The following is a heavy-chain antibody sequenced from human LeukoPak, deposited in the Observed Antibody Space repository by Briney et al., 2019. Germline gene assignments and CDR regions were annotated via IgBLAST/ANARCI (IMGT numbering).Heavy chain of an antibody. D-gene: IGHD6-13*01. V-gene: IGHV4-39*07. CDR3: ARTYSSSWPNYYYGMDV. Sequence: PSETLSLTCTVSGGSISSSSYYWGWIRQPPGKGLEWIGSIYYSGSTYYNPSLKSRVTISVDTSKNQFSLKLSSVTAADTAVYYCARTYSSSWPNYYYGMDVWGQGTTVTVSS. J-gene: IGHJ6*02. CDR1: GGSISSSSYY. CDR2: IYYSGST.